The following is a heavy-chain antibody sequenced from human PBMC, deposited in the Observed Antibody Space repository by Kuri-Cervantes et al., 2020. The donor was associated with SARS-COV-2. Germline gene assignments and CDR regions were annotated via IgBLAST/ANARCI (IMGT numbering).Heavy chain of an antibody. D-gene: IGHD3-3*02. CDR1: GGAISTYY. Sequence: SDTLSHICTVSGGAISTYYWSWIRHPPGKGLEWIGYIYYSGSTTYNPSLKSRVTISVDTSKNQFSLELDSVTAADTAVYYCARDSNFSHYYGTEVWGQGTMVTVSS. CDR3: ARDSNFSHYYGTEV. CDR2: IYYSGST. V-gene: IGHV4-59*01. J-gene: IGHJ6*02.